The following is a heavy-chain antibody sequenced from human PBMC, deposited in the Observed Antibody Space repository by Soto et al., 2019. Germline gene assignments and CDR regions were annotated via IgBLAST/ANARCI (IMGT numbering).Heavy chain of an antibody. V-gene: IGHV1-69*01. CDR3: ARVTMAARYTYYYYGMDV. J-gene: IGHJ6*02. CDR2: IIPIFGTA. D-gene: IGHD3-16*02. CDR1: GGTFSSYA. Sequence: QVQLVQSGAEAKKPGSSVKVSCKASGGTFSSYAISWVRQAPGQGLEWMGGIIPIFGTANYAQKFQGRVTITADESTSTAYMELSSLRSEDTAVYYCARVTMAARYTYYYYGMDVWGQGTTVTVSS.